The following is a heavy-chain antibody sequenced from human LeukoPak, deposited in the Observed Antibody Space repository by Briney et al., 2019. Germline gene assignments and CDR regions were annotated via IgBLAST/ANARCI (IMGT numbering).Heavy chain of an antibody. CDR2: MNPPSGNA. J-gene: IGHJ4*02. CDR3: ARGRGTMEIDY. CDR1: GYTFTNYD. V-gene: IGHV1-8*01. Sequence: ASVKVSCKASGYTFTNYDFDWVRQAPGQGLEWMGWMNPPSGNAGYAQKFQGRVTMTRDTSINTAYMELGSLRSEDTAVYYCARGRGTMEIDYWGQGTLVTVSS. D-gene: IGHD4/OR15-4a*01.